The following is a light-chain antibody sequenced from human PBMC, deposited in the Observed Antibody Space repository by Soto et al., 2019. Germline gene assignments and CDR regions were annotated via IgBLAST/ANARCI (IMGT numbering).Light chain of an antibody. Sequence: QSALTQPASVSGSPGQSITISCTGTSSDVGGYNHVSWYQQHPGKAPKLMIYDVSNRPSGVSNRFSGSKSGNTASLTISGLQAEDEADHYCSSYTSSSTPCVFGTGTKLTVL. CDR3: SSYTSSSTPCV. V-gene: IGLV2-14*01. CDR2: DVS. CDR1: SSDVGGYNH. J-gene: IGLJ1*01.